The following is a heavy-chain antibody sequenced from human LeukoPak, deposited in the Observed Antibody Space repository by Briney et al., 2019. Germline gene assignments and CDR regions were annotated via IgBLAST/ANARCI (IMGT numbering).Heavy chain of an antibody. J-gene: IGHJ4*02. CDR2: IYSSGSA. V-gene: IGHV4-59*11. CDR1: GGSISSHY. Sequence: SETLSLTFTVSGGSISSHYWNWIRQAPGKGLEWIGYIYSSGSANSNPALKSRVTISVDTPNNQFSLKLSSVTAADTAVYYCARWVIGGRHLDQWGQGTLVTVSS. D-gene: IGHD6-6*01. CDR3: ARWVIGGRHLDQ.